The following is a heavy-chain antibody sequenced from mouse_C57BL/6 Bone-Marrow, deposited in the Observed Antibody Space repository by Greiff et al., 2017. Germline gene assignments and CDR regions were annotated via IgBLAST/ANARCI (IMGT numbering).Heavy chain of an antibody. CDR3: ARDYGSSPYWYFDV. V-gene: IGHV3-1*01. J-gene: IGHJ1*03. D-gene: IGHD1-1*01. Sequence: EVQLVESGPGMVKPSQSLSLTCTVTGYSITSGYDWHWIRHFPGNKLEWMGYISYSGSTNYNPSLKSRISITHDTSKNHFFLKLNSVTTEDTATYYCARDYGSSPYWYFDVWGTGTTVTVSS. CDR1: GYSITSGYD. CDR2: ISYSGST.